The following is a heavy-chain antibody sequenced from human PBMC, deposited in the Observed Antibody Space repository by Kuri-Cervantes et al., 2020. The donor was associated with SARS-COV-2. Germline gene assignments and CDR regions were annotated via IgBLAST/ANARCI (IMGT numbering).Heavy chain of an antibody. V-gene: IGHV4-34*01. D-gene: IGHD3-22*01. Sequence: SCAVYGGSFSGYYWSWIRQPPGKGLEWIGEINHSGSTNYNPSLKSRVTISVDTSKNQFSLKLSSVTAADTAVYYCARERDGGYYDSSGYVDDYWGQGTLVTVSS. CDR1: GGSFSGYY. J-gene: IGHJ4*02. CDR3: ARERDGGYYDSSGYVDDY. CDR2: INHSGST.